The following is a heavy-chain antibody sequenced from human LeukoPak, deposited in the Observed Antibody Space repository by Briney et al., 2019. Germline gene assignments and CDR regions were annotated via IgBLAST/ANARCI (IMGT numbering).Heavy chain of an antibody. J-gene: IGHJ4*02. CDR3: ASRPRADMGPLDY. D-gene: IGHD1-14*01. CDR2: ITGDGTRT. V-gene: IGHV3-23*01. CDR1: GFTFSSCA. Sequence: GGSLRLSCAASGFTFSSCAMTWVRQAPGKGLEWVASITGDGTRTYYTDSVKGRFTISRDNSKNTLYLQMNSLRADETAIYYCASRPRADMGPLDYWGQGTLVTVSS.